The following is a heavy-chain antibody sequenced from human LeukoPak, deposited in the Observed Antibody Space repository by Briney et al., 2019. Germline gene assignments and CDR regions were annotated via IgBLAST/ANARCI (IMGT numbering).Heavy chain of an antibody. CDR3: ARDHDYGAYGGSMDV. CDR1: GYTFTGYY. J-gene: IGHJ6*02. CDR2: INPNSGGT. D-gene: IGHD4-17*01. V-gene: IGHV1-2*02. Sequence: ASVKVSCKASGYTFTGYYMHWVRQAPGQGLEWMGWINPNSGGTNYAQKFQGRVTMTRDTSISTAYMELSRLRSDDTAVSYCARDHDYGAYGGSMDVWGQATTVTVSS.